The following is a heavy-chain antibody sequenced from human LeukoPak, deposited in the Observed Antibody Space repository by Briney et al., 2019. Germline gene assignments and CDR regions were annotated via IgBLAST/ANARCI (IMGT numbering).Heavy chain of an antibody. V-gene: IGHV1-8*01. Sequence: ASVKVSCKASGYTFTSYDINWVRQATGQGLEWMGWMNPNSGNTGYAQKFQGRVTMTRNTSISTAYMELSSLRSEDTAVYYCARGRTRYSGYDYGYWGQGTLSPSPQ. J-gene: IGHJ4*02. CDR3: ARGRTRYSGYDYGY. D-gene: IGHD5-12*01. CDR2: MNPNSGNT. CDR1: GYTFTSYD.